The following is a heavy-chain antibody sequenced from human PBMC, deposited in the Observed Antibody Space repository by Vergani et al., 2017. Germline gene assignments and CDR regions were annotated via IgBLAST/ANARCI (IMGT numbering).Heavy chain of an antibody. Sequence: QVQLQQWGAGLLKPSETLSLTCAVYGGSFSGYYWSWIRQPPGKGLEWIGEINHSGSTNYNPSLKSRVTISVDPSKNQFSLKRSSVTAADTAVYYCARAQRYCSSTSCYRGLDYWGQGTLVTVSS. J-gene: IGHJ4*02. CDR3: ARAQRYCSSTSCYRGLDY. CDR1: GGSFSGYY. V-gene: IGHV4-34*01. CDR2: INHSGST. D-gene: IGHD2-2*02.